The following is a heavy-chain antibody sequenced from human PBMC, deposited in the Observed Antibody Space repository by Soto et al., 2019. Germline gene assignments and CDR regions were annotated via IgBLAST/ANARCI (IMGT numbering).Heavy chain of an antibody. V-gene: IGHV3-23*01. CDR3: VSWVSAHFDS. Sequence: EVQLLDSGGTLVQIGGSLRLSCAACRFASGYHAMNWIRQAPGKGLEWVSTISSNGENTHYADSVKGRFIISSYNSSNTVALQMNSLRVEDTAIYYCVSWVSAHFDSWGQGTLVTVSS. CDR1: RFASGYHA. J-gene: IGHJ4*01. D-gene: IGHD6-13*01. CDR2: ISSNGENT.